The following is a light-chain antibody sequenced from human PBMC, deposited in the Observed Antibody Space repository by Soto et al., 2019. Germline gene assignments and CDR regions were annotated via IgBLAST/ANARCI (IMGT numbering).Light chain of an antibody. CDR1: QNVNTN. CDR2: GAS. J-gene: IGKJ2*01. V-gene: IGKV3D-15*01. Sequence: EIVIKQSPATLSVSPGERATLSCRVSQNVNTNLAWYQQTPGQAPRLLIYGASPRATGIPAMFSGSGAGTDCTRTISSLKYEDVALAYCPQYNNWPYTFCQGTQVDIK. CDR3: PQYNNWPYT.